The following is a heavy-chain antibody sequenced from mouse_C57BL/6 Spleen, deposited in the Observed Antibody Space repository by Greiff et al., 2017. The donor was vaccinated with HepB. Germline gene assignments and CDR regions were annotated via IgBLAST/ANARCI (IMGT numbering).Heavy chain of an antibody. J-gene: IGHJ2*01. CDR2: IYPRSGNT. D-gene: IGHD1-2*01. CDR3: ASAYFDC. CDR1: GYTFTSYG. V-gene: IGHV1-81*01. Sequence: QVQLQQSGAELARPGASVKLSCKASGYTFTSYGISWVKQRTGQGLEWIGGIYPRSGNTYYNEKFKGKATLTADKSSSTAYMELRSLTSEDSAVYFCASAYFDCWCQGTTLTVSS.